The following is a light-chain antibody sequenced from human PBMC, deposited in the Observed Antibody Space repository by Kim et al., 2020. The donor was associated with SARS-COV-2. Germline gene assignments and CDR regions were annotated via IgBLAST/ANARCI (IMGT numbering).Light chain of an antibody. V-gene: IGLV1-47*01. Sequence: GQRVTISCSGSSSHIGSNYVSWYQQLPGTAPKLLIYRNNQRPSGVPDRFSGSKSGTSASLAISGLRSEDEADYYCAAWDDSLSGPLFGGGTQLTVL. CDR2: RNN. CDR3: AAWDDSLSGPL. J-gene: IGLJ2*01. CDR1: SSHIGSNY.